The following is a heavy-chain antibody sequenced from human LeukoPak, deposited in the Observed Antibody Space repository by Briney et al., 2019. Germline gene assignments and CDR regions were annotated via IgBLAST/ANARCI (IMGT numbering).Heavy chain of an antibody. J-gene: IGHJ4*02. CDR2: IHYDGNNK. V-gene: IGHV3-30*02. CDR1: GFTFSAYG. Sequence: GGSLRLSCAASGFTFSAYGMHWVRQAPGKGLEWVAFIHYDGNNKYYADSVKGRFTVSRDNSKNTLYLQINSLRDEDTAVYYCAKDDAWLQYNDWGQGTLVTVSS. D-gene: IGHD5-24*01. CDR3: AKDDAWLQYND.